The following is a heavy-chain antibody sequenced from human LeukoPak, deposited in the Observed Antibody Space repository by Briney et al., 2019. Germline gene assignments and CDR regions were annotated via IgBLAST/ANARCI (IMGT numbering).Heavy chain of an antibody. Sequence: SVKVSCKASGGTFSSYAISWVRQAPGQGLEWMGGIIPILGTANYAQKFQGRVTMTRNTSISTAYMELSSLRSEDTAVYYCARGNYDYVWGSYRSRRDFDYWGQGTLVTVSS. CDR2: IIPILGTA. CDR1: GGTFSSYA. D-gene: IGHD3-16*02. CDR3: ARGNYDYVWGSYRSRRDFDY. V-gene: IGHV1-69*05. J-gene: IGHJ4*02.